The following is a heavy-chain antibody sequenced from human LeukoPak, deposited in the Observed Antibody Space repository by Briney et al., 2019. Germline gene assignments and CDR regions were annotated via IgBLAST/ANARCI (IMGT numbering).Heavy chain of an antibody. CDR3: ARDNSGSYRGYYYYYMDV. Sequence: PGGSLRLSCAASGFTFSSYGMHWVRQAPGKGLDWVAFIHHDGINKYYADSVKGRFTISRDNAKNSLYLQMTSLRAEDTAVYYCARDNSGSYRGYYYYYMDVWGKGTTVTISS. J-gene: IGHJ6*03. D-gene: IGHD3-10*01. CDR2: IHHDGINK. CDR1: GFTFSSYG. V-gene: IGHV3-30*02.